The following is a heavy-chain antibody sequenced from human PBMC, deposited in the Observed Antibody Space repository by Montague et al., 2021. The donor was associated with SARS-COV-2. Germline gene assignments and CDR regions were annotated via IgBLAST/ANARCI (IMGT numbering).Heavy chain of an antibody. CDR1: GFTFSSYE. CDR2: ISSSGSTI. Sequence: SLRLSCAASGFTFSSYEMNWVRQAPGKELEWVSYISSSGSTIYYADSVKGRFTISGDNAKNSLYLQMNSLRAEDTAVYYCARDGGSRCDSSGYCPYYYYGMDVWGQGTTVTVSS. J-gene: IGHJ6*02. CDR3: ARDGGSRCDSSGYCPYYYYGMDV. D-gene: IGHD3-22*01. V-gene: IGHV3-48*03.